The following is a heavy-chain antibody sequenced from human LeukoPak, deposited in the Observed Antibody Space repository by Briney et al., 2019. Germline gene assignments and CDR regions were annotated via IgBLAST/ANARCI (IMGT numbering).Heavy chain of an antibody. D-gene: IGHD3-10*01. Sequence: SETLSLTCTVSGGSISSSSYYWGWIRQPPGKGLEWIGSIYYSGSTYYNPSLKSRVTISVDTSKNQFSLKLSSVTGADTAVYYCARLAYGSGSYTSWFDPWGQGTLVTVSS. CDR1: GGSISSSSYY. CDR2: IYYSGST. CDR3: ARLAYGSGSYTSWFDP. V-gene: IGHV4-39*01. J-gene: IGHJ5*02.